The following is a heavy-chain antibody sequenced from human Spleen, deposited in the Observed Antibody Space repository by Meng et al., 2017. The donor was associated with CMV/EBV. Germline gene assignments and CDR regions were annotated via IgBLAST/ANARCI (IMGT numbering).Heavy chain of an antibody. D-gene: IGHD3-22*01. Sequence: TCSSYAISWVRQAPGQGLEWMGGIIPIFGTANYAQKFQGRVTITTDESTSTAYMELSSLRSEDTAVYYCARSEDYYDSSGYYGSFGYWGQGTLVTVSS. CDR3: ARSEDYYDSSGYYGSFGY. V-gene: IGHV1-69*05. CDR1: TCSSYA. CDR2: IIPIFGTA. J-gene: IGHJ4*02.